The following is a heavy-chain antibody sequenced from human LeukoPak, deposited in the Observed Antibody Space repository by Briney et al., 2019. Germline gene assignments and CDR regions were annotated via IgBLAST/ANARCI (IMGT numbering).Heavy chain of an antibody. CDR2: VDWDDDK. J-gene: IGHJ5*02. CDR1: GFSLSTSGMC. Sequence: SGPTLVNPTQTLTLTCTFSGFSLSTSGMCVSWIRQPPGKALEWLARVDWDDDKYYSTSLKTRLTISKDTSKNQVVLTMTNMDPVDTATYYCAHRLAAAGSGRFDPWGQGTLVTVSS. V-gene: IGHV2-70*12. CDR3: AHRLAAAGSGRFDP. D-gene: IGHD6-13*01.